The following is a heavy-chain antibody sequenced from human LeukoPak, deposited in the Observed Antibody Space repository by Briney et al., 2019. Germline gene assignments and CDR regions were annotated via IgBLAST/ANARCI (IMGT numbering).Heavy chain of an antibody. CDR3: ARQGFPDYYDSSGQIDY. D-gene: IGHD3-22*01. Sequence: SETLSLTCTVSGGSISSYYWSWIRQPPGKGLEWIGYIYYSGSTNYNPSLKSRVTISVDTSKNQFSLKLSSVTAADTAVYYCARQGFPDYYDSSGQIDYWGLGTLVTVSS. J-gene: IGHJ4*02. V-gene: IGHV4-59*08. CDR2: IYYSGST. CDR1: GGSISSYY.